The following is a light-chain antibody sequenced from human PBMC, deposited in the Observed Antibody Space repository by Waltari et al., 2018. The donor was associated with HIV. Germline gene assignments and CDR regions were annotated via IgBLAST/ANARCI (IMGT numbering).Light chain of an antibody. Sequence: SSELAQDPAVSVALGQTVRITCQGDSVRSYYASWYQQKPGQAPVLVVYGENNRPSGIPDRFSGSRSGTTASLTIAGAQTEDEADYYCNSRDSSGHWFFGGGTKVTVL. J-gene: IGLJ3*02. CDR2: GEN. CDR1: SVRSYY. V-gene: IGLV3-19*01. CDR3: NSRDSSGHWF.